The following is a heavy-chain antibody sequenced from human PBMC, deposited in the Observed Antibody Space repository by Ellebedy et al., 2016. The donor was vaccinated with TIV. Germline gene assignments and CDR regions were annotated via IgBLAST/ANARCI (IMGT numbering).Heavy chain of an antibody. V-gene: IGHV3-53*01. J-gene: IGHJ4*01. CDR1: GFTVSSNY. CDR2: IYSGTST. D-gene: IGHD4-23*01. Sequence: GESLKISCAASGFTVSSNYMSWVRQAPGKGLEWVSVIYSGTSTYYADSVKGRFTISRDNSKNTLYLQMNSLRVEDTAVYYCARERGDYRANSYFDYWGQGTLVTVSS. CDR3: ARERGDYRANSYFDY.